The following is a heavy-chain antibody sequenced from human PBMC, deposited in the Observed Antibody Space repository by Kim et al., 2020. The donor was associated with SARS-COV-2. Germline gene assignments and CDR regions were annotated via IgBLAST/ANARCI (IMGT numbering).Heavy chain of an antibody. J-gene: IGHJ4*02. D-gene: IGHD2-2*01. CDR3: AKDLEGRVVVIPAATLGY. CDR2: ISYDGSNK. V-gene: IGHV3-30*18. Sequence: GGSLRLSCAASGFTFSSYGMHWVRQAPGKGLEWVAVISYDGSNKYYADSVKGRFTISRDNSKNTLYLQMNSLRAEDTAVYSCAKDLEGRVVVIPAATLGYWGQGTLVTVSS. CDR1: GFTFSSYG.